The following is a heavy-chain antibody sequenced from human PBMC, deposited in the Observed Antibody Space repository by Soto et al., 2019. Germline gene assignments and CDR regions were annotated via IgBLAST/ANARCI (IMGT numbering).Heavy chain of an antibody. D-gene: IGHD3-10*01. CDR3: ARSFGGGDTSP. V-gene: IGHV3-33*01. CDR2: IWYDGSNK. J-gene: IGHJ5*02. CDR1: GFTFSSYG. Sequence: QVQLVESGGGVVQPGRSLRLSCAASGFTFSSYGMHWVRQAPGKGLEWVAVIWYDGSNKYYADSVKGRFTISRDNSKNTLYLQKNSRRAEDTAVYYCARSFGGGDTSPWGQGTLVTVSS.